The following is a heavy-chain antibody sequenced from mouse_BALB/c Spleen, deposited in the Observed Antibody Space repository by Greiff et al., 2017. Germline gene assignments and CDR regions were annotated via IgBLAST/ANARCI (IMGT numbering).Heavy chain of an antibody. V-gene: IGHV14-3*02. D-gene: IGHD2-14*01. Sequence: EVQRVESGAELVKPGASVKLSCTASGFNIKDTYMHWVKQRPEQGLEWIGRIDPANGNTKYDPKFQGKATITADTSSNTAYLQLSSLTSEDTAVYYCAGTRYWGQGTTLTVSS. CDR2: IDPANGNT. CDR1: GFNIKDTY. J-gene: IGHJ2*01. CDR3: AGTRY.